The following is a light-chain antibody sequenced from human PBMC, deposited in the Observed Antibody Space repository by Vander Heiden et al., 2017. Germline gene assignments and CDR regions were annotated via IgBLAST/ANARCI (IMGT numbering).Light chain of an antibody. CDR2: DAS. CDR1: QSVTTY. V-gene: IGKV3-11*01. Sequence: EIVLTQSPATLSLSPGERATLSCRASQSVTTYLAWYQQNPGQAPRLLIYDASNRATGIPARFSGSGSGTDFTLTISSLDPEDFAVYYCQQRTNWPPVITFGQGTRLEIK. J-gene: IGKJ5*01. CDR3: QQRTNWPPVIT.